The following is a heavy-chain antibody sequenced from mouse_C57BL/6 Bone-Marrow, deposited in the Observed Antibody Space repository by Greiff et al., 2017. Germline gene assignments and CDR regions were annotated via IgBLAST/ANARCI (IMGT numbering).Heavy chain of an antibody. CDR3: ARGDSSGYVGAMDY. Sequence: EVQLVESGGGLVKPGGSLKLSCAASGFTFSSYAMSWVRQTPEKRLEWVATISDGGSYTYYPDNVKGRFTISRDNAKNNLYLQMSHLKSEDTAMYYCARGDSSGYVGAMDYWGQGTSVTVSS. D-gene: IGHD3-2*02. J-gene: IGHJ4*01. CDR1: GFTFSSYA. CDR2: ISDGGSYT. V-gene: IGHV5-4*01.